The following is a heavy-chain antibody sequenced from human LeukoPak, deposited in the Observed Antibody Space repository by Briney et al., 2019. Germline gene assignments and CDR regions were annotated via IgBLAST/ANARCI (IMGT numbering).Heavy chain of an antibody. CDR2: LYSGSNT. CDR1: GFTVSSNY. CDR3: ATSGGDRSADAFDI. J-gene: IGHJ3*02. Sequence: GGSLRLSCAASGFTVSSNYMSWVRQAPGKGLEWVSLLYSGSNTFYADSVKGRFTISRDNSKNTLYLQMNSLRAEDTAVYYCATSGGDRSADAFDIWGRGTMVTVSS. V-gene: IGHV3-53*01. D-gene: IGHD2-21*02.